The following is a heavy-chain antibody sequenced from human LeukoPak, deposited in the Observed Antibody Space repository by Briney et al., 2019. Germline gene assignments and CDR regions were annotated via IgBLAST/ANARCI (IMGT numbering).Heavy chain of an antibody. Sequence: SETLSLTCTVSGFSINNYYLSWIRQPPGKGLEWIAYIYYSGSTNYNPSLKSRVTKSVDTSKNQFSLKLSSVTDADTAVYYCARGVYIAAAQYAYWGQGTLVTVSS. V-gene: IGHV4-59*01. J-gene: IGHJ4*02. D-gene: IGHD6-13*01. CDR3: ARGVYIAAAQYAY. CDR2: IYYSGST. CDR1: GFSINNYY.